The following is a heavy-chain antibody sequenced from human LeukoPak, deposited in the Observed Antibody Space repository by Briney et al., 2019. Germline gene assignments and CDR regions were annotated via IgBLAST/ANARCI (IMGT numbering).Heavy chain of an antibody. V-gene: IGHV4-59*01. J-gene: IGHJ3*02. D-gene: IGHD3-22*01. Sequence: SETLSLTCTVSGGSFSSYYWSWLRQPPGKGLEWIGYIYYNGSDKYNPSLKSRVTISVDTSKTQFSLKLSSVTAADTAVYYCARENEYYYDSSGWARNAFDIWGQGTMFTVSS. CDR2: IYYNGSD. CDR1: GGSFSSYY. CDR3: ARENEYYYDSSGWARNAFDI.